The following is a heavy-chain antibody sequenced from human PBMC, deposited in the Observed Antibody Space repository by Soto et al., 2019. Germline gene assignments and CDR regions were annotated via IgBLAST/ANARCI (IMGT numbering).Heavy chain of an antibody. CDR2: IKQDGSEK. CDR1: GFTFSSYW. J-gene: IGHJ6*02. Sequence: RLSCAASGFTFSSYWMSWVRQAPGKGLEWVANIKQDGSEKYYVDSVKGRFTISRDNAKNSLYLQMNSLRAEDTAVYYCARDTYYYDSSGYIDYYYYGMDVWGQGTTVTVSS. CDR3: ARDTYYYDSSGYIDYYYYGMDV. D-gene: IGHD3-22*01. V-gene: IGHV3-7*03.